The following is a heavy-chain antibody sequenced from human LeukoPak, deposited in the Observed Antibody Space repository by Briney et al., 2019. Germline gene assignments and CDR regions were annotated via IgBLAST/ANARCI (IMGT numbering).Heavy chain of an antibody. D-gene: IGHD2-2*01. CDR2: INHSGST. V-gene: IGHV4-34*01. CDR1: GGSFSGYY. J-gene: IGHJ6*02. Sequence: KSSETLSLTCAVYGGSFSGYYWSWIRQPPGKGLEWIGEINHSGSTNYNPSLKSRVTISVDTSKNQFSLKLSSVTAADTAVYYCARDHCSSPSCYPGAHYYYGMDVWGQGTTVTVSS. CDR3: ARDHCSSPSCYPGAHYYYGMDV.